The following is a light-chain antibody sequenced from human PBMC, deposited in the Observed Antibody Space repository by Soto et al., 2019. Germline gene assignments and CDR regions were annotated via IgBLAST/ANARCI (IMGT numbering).Light chain of an antibody. CDR1: SGHSSYA. Sequence: QPVLTQSPSASASLGASVKLTCTLSSGHSSYAIAWHQKQPGKGPRYLMDLNNDGSHTKGDGIPDRFSGSSSGADRFVIISSLQSEDEADYYCQTWGTGFQFFGGGTKLTVL. J-gene: IGLJ2*01. CDR3: QTWGTGFQF. V-gene: IGLV4-69*01. CDR2: LNNDGSH.